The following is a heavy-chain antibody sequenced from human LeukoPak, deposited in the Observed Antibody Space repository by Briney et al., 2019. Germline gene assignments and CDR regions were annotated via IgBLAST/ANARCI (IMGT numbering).Heavy chain of an antibody. CDR2: IYDTGST. CDR1: GDSIRSNNYY. CDR3: QSRFLEWLLDY. D-gene: IGHD3-3*01. V-gene: IGHV4-39*01. Sequence: SETLSLTCTVSGDSIRSNNYYWGWLRQPPGKGLEWIGSIYDTGSTFYNPSLKSRVIISVDTSKNQFSLKLSSVTAADTAVYYCQSRFLEWLLDYWGQGTLVTVSS. J-gene: IGHJ4*02.